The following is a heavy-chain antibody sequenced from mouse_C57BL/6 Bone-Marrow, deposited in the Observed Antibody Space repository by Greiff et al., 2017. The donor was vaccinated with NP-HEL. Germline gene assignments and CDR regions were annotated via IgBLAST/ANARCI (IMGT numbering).Heavy chain of an antibody. J-gene: IGHJ3*01. D-gene: IGHD2-3*01. CDR2: ISNGGGST. CDR3: ARLRYDGYPWLAY. Sequence: EVKLMESGGGLVQPGGSLKLSCAASGFTFSDYYMYWVRQTPEKRLEWVAYISNGGGSTYYPDTVKGRFTISRDNAKNTLYLQMSRLKSEDTAMYYCARLRYDGYPWLAYWGQGTLVTVSA. CDR1: GFTFSDYY. V-gene: IGHV5-12*01.